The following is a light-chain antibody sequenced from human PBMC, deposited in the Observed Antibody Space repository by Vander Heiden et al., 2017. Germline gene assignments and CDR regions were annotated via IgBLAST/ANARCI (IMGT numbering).Light chain of an antibody. CDR1: QSISSD. CDR2: AAA. Sequence: ITPSPSSLSTSVGDRVTITCRASQSISSDLNWYRQKTGKAPKLLIYAAATLQSGVPSRFSGSGSGTDFTLTISSLQPEDFATCYCQQTYSTPFTFGPGTKVDIK. CDR3: QQTYSTPFT. J-gene: IGKJ3*01. V-gene: IGKV1-39*01.